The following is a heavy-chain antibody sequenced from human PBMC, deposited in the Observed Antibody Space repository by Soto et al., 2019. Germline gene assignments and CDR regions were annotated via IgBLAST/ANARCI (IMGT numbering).Heavy chain of an antibody. J-gene: IGHJ6*02. CDR1: GYTFSRSG. CDR3: ARSGSVPYYYYGLDV. CDR2: ISTYNGDT. Sequence: VQLVQSGAEVKKPGASVKVSCKASGYTFSRSGISWVRQAPGQGLEWMGWISTYNGDTNYAQKVQGRVTMTTDTSTSTAFMELMSLRSDDTAVYYCARSGSVPYYYYGLDVWAKGPRSPSP. D-gene: IGHD1-26*01. V-gene: IGHV1-18*01.